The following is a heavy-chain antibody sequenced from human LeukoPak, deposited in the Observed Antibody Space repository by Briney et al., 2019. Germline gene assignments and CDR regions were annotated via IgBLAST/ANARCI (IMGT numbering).Heavy chain of an antibody. D-gene: IGHD2-2*01. Sequence: PSETLSLTCAVYGGSFSGYYWSWIRQPPGKGLEWTGEINHSGSTNYNPSLKSRVTISVDTSKNQFSLKLSSVTAADTAVYYCARGRRRQYQLLRSWFDPWGQGTLVTVSS. CDR2: INHSGST. V-gene: IGHV4-34*01. CDR3: ARGRRRQYQLLRSWFDP. J-gene: IGHJ5*02. CDR1: GGSFSGYY.